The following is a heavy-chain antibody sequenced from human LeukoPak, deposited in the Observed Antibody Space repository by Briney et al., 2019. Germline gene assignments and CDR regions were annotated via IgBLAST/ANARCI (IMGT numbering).Heavy chain of an antibody. D-gene: IGHD3-9*01. Sequence: PGGSLRLSCAASGFTFSTYAMSWVRQAPGKGLEWVSGISGSGGNTYYADSVKGRFTISRDNSKNTLYVQMNSLRAEDTAVYYCEKLRLPYIDWVSEFEYWGQGTLVTVSS. V-gene: IGHV3-23*01. CDR2: ISGSGGNT. J-gene: IGHJ4*02. CDR3: EKLRLPYIDWVSEFEY. CDR1: GFTFSTYA.